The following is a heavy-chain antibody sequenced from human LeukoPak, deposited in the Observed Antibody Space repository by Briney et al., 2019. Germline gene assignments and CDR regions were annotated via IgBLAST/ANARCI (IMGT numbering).Heavy chain of an antibody. V-gene: IGHV3-43D*03. Sequence: GGSLRLSCAASGFTFEDYAMHWVRQAPGKGVEGVSLISWDGSTTSYAASVKGLFTISRDNSKDSLYLQMSSLRAEDTALYYCAKKANGLYFDFWGQGTLVTVSS. D-gene: IGHD1-1*01. CDR1: GFTFEDYA. J-gene: IGHJ4*02. CDR3: AKKANGLYFDF. CDR2: ISWDGSTT.